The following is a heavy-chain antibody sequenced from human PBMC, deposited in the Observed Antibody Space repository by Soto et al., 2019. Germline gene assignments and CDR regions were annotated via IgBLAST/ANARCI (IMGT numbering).Heavy chain of an antibody. D-gene: IGHD6-6*01. CDR2: IYYSGST. J-gene: IGHJ6*03. CDR3: ARHIPSIAARPSHYYYYMDV. V-gene: IGHV4-39*01. CDR1: GGSISSSSYY. Sequence: SETLSLTCAVSGGSISSSSYYWGWIRQPPGKGLEWIGSIYYSGSTYYNPSLKSRVTISVDTSKNQFSLKLSSVTAADTAVYYCARHIPSIAARPSHYYYYMDVWGKGTTVTVSS.